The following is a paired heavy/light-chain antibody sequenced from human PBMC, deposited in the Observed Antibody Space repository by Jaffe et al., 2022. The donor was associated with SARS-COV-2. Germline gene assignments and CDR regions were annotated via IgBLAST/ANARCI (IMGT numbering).Light chain of an antibody. CDR3: QQRSAFVYT. Sequence: EIVLTQSPATLSLSPGERATLSCRASQSVSSYLAWYQQKPGQAPRLLIYDASNRATGIPARFSGSGSGTDFTLTISSLEPEDFAVYYCQQRSAFVYTFGQGTKLEIK. CDR2: DAS. V-gene: IGKV3-11*01. CDR1: QSVSSY. J-gene: IGKJ2*01.
Heavy chain of an antibody. V-gene: IGHV3-30-3*01. CDR3: ARDKEMATITGEPWWYFDL. CDR2: ISYDGSNK. D-gene: IGHD5-12*01. Sequence: QVQLVESGGGVVQPGRSLRLSCAASGFTFSSYAMHWVRQAPGKGLEWVAVISYDGSNKYYADSVKGRFTISRDNSKNTLYLQMNSLRAEDTAVYYCARDKEMATITGEPWWYFDLWGRGTLVTVSS. CDR1: GFTFSSYA. J-gene: IGHJ2*01.